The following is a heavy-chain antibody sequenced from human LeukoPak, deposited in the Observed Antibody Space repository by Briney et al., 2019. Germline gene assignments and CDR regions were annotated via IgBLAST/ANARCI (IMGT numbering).Heavy chain of an antibody. CDR1: GFTFSSYS. CDR3: ARDEGHYYDSSGPGG. Sequence: GGSLRLSCEGSGFTFSSYSLHWVRQAPGKGLEWVSSISTTSTYIYYADSVKGRFTISRDNAKNSLYLQMNSLRAEDTAVYYCARDEGHYYDSSGPGGWGQGTLVTVSS. J-gene: IGHJ4*02. CDR2: ISTTSTYI. V-gene: IGHV3-21*01. D-gene: IGHD3-22*01.